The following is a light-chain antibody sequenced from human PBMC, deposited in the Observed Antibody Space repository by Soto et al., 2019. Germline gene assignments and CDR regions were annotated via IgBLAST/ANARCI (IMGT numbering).Light chain of an antibody. CDR1: SSNIGAGYD. CDR3: KSYDSSLSGYV. Sequence: QSVLTQPPSVSGAPGQRVTISCTGSSSNIGAGYDVHWYQQLPGTAPKLLIYANTNRPSGVPGRFSGSKSGTSASLAITGLQAEDEADSYCKSYDSSLSGYVFGTGTKVTVL. J-gene: IGLJ1*01. V-gene: IGLV1-40*01. CDR2: ANT.